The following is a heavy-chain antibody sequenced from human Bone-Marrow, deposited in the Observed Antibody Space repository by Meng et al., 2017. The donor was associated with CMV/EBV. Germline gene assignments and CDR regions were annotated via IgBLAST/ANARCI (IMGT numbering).Heavy chain of an antibody. CDR3: ARHTSDYYYYGIDL. D-gene: IGHD2-2*01. CDR2: LYSGGNT. Sequence: GESLKISCSASAFTVSSKYMSWVRQAPGKGLEWLSILYSGGNTYYADSVKGRFTISRDNSKNTLYLQVNILRPEDTAVYYCARHTSDYYYYGIDLWGQGTTVTVSS. CDR1: AFTVSSKY. V-gene: IGHV3-66*02. J-gene: IGHJ6*02.